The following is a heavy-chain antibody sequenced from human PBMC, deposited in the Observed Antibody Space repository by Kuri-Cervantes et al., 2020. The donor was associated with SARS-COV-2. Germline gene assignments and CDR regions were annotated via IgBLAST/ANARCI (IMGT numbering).Heavy chain of an antibody. D-gene: IGHD4-11*01. Sequence: SVKVSCKASGGTFSSYAISWVRQAPGQGLEWMGRIIPIFGTANYAQKFQGRVTITADESTSTAYMELSSLRPEDTAVYYCARSYSNYVGYYYYYMDVWGKGTTVTVSS. CDR3: ARSYSNYVGYYYYYMDV. J-gene: IGHJ6*03. CDR2: IIPIFGTA. CDR1: GGTFSSYA. V-gene: IGHV1-69*13.